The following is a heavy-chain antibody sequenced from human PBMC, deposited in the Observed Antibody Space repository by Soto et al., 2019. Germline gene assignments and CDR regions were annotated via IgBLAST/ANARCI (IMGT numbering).Heavy chain of an antibody. D-gene: IGHD6-13*01. V-gene: IGHV4-59*08. CDR3: ARQRAAAGTPRFDV. CDR1: GGSISPYF. J-gene: IGHJ4*02. CDR2: ILYSGST. Sequence: SETLSLTCAVSGGSISPYFWSWIRQPPGKGLEWIGYILYSGSTNYNPSLKSRVTMSVDTSKNHFSLKLSSVTAADTAMYYCARQRAAAGTPRFDVWGQGTLVTVSS.